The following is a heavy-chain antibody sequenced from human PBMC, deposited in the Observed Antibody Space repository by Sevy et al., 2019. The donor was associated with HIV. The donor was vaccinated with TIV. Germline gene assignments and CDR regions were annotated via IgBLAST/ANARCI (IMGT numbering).Heavy chain of an antibody. CDR3: AREGGTKPHDY. Sequence: GGSLRLSCAASGFTFSKYSMSWVRQPPGKGLEWVSTLSFGGGEINYADSVKGRFTISRDKSKSSVYLQMNTLSPDDTAVYYCAREGGTKPHDYWGQGTLVTVSS. CDR1: GFTFSKYS. D-gene: IGHD2-8*01. J-gene: IGHJ4*02. CDR2: LSFGGGEI. V-gene: IGHV3-23*01.